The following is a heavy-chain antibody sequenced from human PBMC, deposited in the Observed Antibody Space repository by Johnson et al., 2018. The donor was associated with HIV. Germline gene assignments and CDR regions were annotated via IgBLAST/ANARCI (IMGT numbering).Heavy chain of an antibody. V-gene: IGHV3-23*04. Sequence: VQLVESGGGLVQPGGSLRLSCAASEFIFSGYAMTWVRQAPGKGLEWVSGISASGGSTHYADSVKGRFTMSRDNSKNSLNLQMNSLRDEDTALYYCAKDINWGGTAFDIWGQGTMVTVSS. J-gene: IGHJ3*02. D-gene: IGHD7-27*01. CDR1: EFIFSGYA. CDR3: AKDINWGGTAFDI. CDR2: ISASGGST.